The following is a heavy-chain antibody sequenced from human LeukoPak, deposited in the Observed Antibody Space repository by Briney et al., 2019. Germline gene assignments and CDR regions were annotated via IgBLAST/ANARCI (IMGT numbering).Heavy chain of an antibody. CDR1: GYTFTGYY. V-gene: IGHV1-2*02. CDR3: AKDDGYNYDKYYFDY. J-gene: IGHJ4*02. CDR2: INPNSGGT. D-gene: IGHD1-1*01. Sequence: ASVKVSCKASGYTFTGYYVHWVRQAPGQGLAWMGWINPNSGGTNYAQKFQGTVTMTRDTSIRTAYMELSRLRSDDTAVYYCAKDDGYNYDKYYFDYWGQGTLVTVSS.